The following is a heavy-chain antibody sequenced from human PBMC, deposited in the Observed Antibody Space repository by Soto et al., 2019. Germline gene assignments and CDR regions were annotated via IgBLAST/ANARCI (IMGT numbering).Heavy chain of an antibody. D-gene: IGHD1-1*01. CDR1: GFTFSTYT. CDR3: ARDRRPRNEVDPFDY. J-gene: IGHJ4*02. V-gene: IGHV3-21*02. CDR2: ISDSSNYI. Sequence: EVQLVESGGGLVKPGGSLRLSCAASGFTFSTYTMNWVRQAPGKGLEWVSSISDSSNYITYADSVKGRFTISRDNAKNSLFLQMNSLRAEDTAVYYCARDRRPRNEVDPFDYWGQGSLVTVSS.